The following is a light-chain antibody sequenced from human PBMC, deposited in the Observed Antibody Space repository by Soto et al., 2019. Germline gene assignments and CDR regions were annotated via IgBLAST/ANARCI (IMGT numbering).Light chain of an antibody. CDR3: QQYFGTPPWT. J-gene: IGKJ1*01. Sequence: DIVMTQSPDSLAVSLGERATINCKSSQSVLYSSINKNYLAWYQQKPGQPPKLLIYWASTRESGVPDRFSGSGSGTEFTLTISSLQAEDVAIYYCQQYFGTPPWTFGQGTKVEV. V-gene: IGKV4-1*01. CDR2: WAS. CDR1: QSVLYSSINKNY.